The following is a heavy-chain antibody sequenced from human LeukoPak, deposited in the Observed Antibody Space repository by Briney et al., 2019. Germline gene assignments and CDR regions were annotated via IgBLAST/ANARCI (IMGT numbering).Heavy chain of an antibody. CDR2: IIPILGIA. Sequence: ASVKVSCKASGGTFSSYAISWVRQAPGQGLEWMGRIIPILGIANYAQKFQGRVTMTRDTSTSTVYMELSSLRSEDTAVYYCARDLTTQEDYWGQGTLVTVSS. CDR3: ARDLTTQEDY. CDR1: GGTFSSYA. D-gene: IGHD3-9*01. J-gene: IGHJ4*02. V-gene: IGHV1-69*04.